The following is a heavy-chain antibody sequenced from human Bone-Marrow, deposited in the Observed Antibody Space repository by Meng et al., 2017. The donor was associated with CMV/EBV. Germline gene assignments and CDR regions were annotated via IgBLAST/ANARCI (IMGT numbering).Heavy chain of an antibody. CDR3: ARVDGG. CDR1: EYTFTANY. CDR2: INPYDGGT. V-gene: IGHV1-2*02. D-gene: IGHD5-24*01. J-gene: IGHJ4*02. Sequence: SVKVSCKTSEYTFTANYIYWVRQAPGQGLEWMGWINPYDGGTKYTQKFQGRVTMTRDRSTSTVYMELSRLRSDDTAVFYCARVDGGWGQGTLVTVSS.